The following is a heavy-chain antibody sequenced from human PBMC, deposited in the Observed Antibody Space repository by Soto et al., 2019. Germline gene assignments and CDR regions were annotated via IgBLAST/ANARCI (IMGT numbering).Heavy chain of an antibody. CDR3: ARARIRVVANYYYYMDV. CDR1: GGSFSGYY. Sequence: SETLSLTCAVYGGSFSGYYWSWIRQPPGKGLEWIGEINHSGSTNYNPSLKSRVTISVDTSKNQFSLKLSSVTAADTAVYYCARARIRVVANYYYYMDVWGKGTTVTVSS. CDR2: INHSGST. D-gene: IGHD2-15*01. V-gene: IGHV4-34*01. J-gene: IGHJ6*03.